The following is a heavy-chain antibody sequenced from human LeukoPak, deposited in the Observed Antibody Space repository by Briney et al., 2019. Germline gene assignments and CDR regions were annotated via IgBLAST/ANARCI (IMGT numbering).Heavy chain of an antibody. CDR2: ISSSENNT. V-gene: IGHV3-23*01. J-gene: IGHJ6*03. D-gene: IGHD6-19*01. Sequence: GGSLRLSCAASGFRFSSFAMTWVRQAPGMRLEWVSGISSSENNTYYADSVKGRFIISRDNVKNTVFLQMNSLRAEDTAIYYCAKDRGAVFPYYYMDVWGKGTTVIVSS. CDR3: AKDRGAVFPYYYMDV. CDR1: GFRFSSFA.